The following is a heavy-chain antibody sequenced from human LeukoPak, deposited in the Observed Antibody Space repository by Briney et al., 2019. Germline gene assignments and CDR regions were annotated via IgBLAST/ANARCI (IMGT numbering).Heavy chain of an antibody. CDR3: ARGPELPDY. V-gene: IGHV1-2*06. Sequence: ASVKVSCKASGYTFTSYIISWVRQAPGQGLEWMGRINPNSGGTNYAQKFQGRVTMTRDTSISTAYMELSRLRSEDTAVYYCARGPELPDYWGQGTLVTVSS. CDR2: INPNSGGT. CDR1: GYTFTSYI. D-gene: IGHD1-26*01. J-gene: IGHJ4*02.